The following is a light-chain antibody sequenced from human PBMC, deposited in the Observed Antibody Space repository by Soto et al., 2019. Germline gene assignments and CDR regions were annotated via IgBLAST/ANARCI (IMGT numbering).Light chain of an antibody. J-gene: IGKJ1*01. CDR1: QSVSSSY. CDR3: QQYGSSPPPWT. V-gene: IGKV3-20*01. CDR2: GAS. Sequence: EIVLTQSPGTLSLSPGERGTLSCRASQSVSSSYLAWYQQKPGQAPRLLIYGASSRATGIPDRFSGSGSGTDFTLTISRLEPEDFAVYYCQQYGSSPPPWTFGQGTKVEIK.